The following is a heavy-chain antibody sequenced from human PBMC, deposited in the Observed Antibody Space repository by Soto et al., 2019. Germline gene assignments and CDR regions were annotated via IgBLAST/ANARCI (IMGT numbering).Heavy chain of an antibody. CDR1: GFSLSTSGVG. CDR3: AHKGGRGAGMDV. CDR2: IYWDDDE. J-gene: IGHJ6*02. V-gene: IGHV2-5*05. D-gene: IGHD2-15*01. Sequence: QITLKESGPTLVKPTQTLTLTCTFSGFSLSTSGVGVAWIRQSPGKALEWLALIYWDDDERYGPSLKTRLTITKDTSKNRVVLTMTNMDPVDTATYYCAHKGGRGAGMDVWGQGTTVTVSS.